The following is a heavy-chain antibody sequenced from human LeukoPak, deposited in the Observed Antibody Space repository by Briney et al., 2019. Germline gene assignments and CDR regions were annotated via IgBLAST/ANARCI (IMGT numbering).Heavy chain of an antibody. CDR3: ARGNPGSMIGDI. D-gene: IGHD3-10*02. V-gene: IGHV1-2*02. CDR2: INPNSGGT. CDR1: GYTLTGYF. J-gene: IGHJ3*02. Sequence: ASVKVSCKASGYTLTGYFMHWVRHAPGRGLEWMGWINPNSGGTNYAQKFQGRVTMTRDTSISTAYMELSRLRSDDTAVYYCARGNPGSMIGDIWGQGTMVTVSS.